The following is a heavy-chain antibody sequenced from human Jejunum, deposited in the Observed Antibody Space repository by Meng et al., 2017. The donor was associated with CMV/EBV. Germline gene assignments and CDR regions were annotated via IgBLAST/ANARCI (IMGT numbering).Heavy chain of an antibody. CDR1: GFPFRDFH. J-gene: IGHJ6*02. D-gene: IGHD4-11*01. CDR3: ARNYSSLDYYYGMDV. Sequence: GFPFRDFHLTWVRQAPGQGLELLSYITDPYSVSYADSLKGRFTISRDNVKNSLYLQMDSLRAEDTAVYYCARNYSSLDYYYGMDVWGQGTSVTVSS. V-gene: IGHV3-11*01. CDR2: ITDPYSV.